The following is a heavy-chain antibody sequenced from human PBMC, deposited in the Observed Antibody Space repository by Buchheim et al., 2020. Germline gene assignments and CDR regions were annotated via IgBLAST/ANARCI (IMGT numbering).Heavy chain of an antibody. CDR2: IDPSDSYT. Sequence: EVQLVQSGAEVKKPGESLRISCKGSGYSFTSYWISWVRQMPGKGLEWMGRIDPSDSYTNYSPSFQGHVTISADKSISTAYPQWSSLKASDTAMYYCARSGYYDYVWGSYRPFLDYWGQGTL. J-gene: IGHJ4*02. D-gene: IGHD3-16*02. CDR1: GYSFTSYW. CDR3: ARSGYYDYVWGSYRPFLDY. V-gene: IGHV5-10-1*01.